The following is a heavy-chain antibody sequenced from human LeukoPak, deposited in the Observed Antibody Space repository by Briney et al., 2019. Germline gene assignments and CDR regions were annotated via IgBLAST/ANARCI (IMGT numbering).Heavy chain of an antibody. CDR3: ARDRGAVRGVMEDY. D-gene: IGHD3-10*01. CDR2: SIPIFGRA. J-gene: IGHJ4*02. Sequence: ASVKFACKASGVTFSSYAIIWVRQAPGQGLGRMGRSIPIFGRANYAQKFQGRVRTPADKSTRTAYLELSRLRSEDTAVYYCARDRGAVRGVMEDYWGAGSLVTVSP. CDR1: GVTFSSYA. V-gene: IGHV1-69*04.